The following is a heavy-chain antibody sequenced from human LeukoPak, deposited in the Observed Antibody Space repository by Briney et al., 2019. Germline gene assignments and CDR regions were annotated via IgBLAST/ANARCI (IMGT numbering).Heavy chain of an antibody. CDR3: GRVGGRSKAAKGDAFDI. Sequence: GGSLRLSCAASGFTFSSYGMNWVRQAPGKGLEWVSSISSGSTYMNYADSVKGRFTISRDNAQNSMYLQMNSLRAEDTAVYYCGRVGGRSKAAKGDAFDIWGQGTMVTVSS. J-gene: IGHJ3*02. D-gene: IGHD6-6*01. CDR1: GFTFSSYG. CDR2: ISSGSTYM. V-gene: IGHV3-21*01.